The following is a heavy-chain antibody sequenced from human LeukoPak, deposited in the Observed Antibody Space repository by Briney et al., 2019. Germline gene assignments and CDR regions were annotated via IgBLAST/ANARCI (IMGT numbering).Heavy chain of an antibody. V-gene: IGHV7-4-1*02. CDR1: GYTFTSYG. D-gene: IGHD3-16*02. J-gene: IGHJ4*02. CDR2: IHPSTGNP. CDR3: ARAFQSLGGLSLPDY. Sequence: ASVKVSCKASGYTFTSYGISWVRQAPGQGLEWMGWIHPSTGNPAYAQGFTGRFVFSLDTSVSTTYLQISSLKAEDTAVYFCARAFQSLGGLSLPDYWGQGTLVTVSS.